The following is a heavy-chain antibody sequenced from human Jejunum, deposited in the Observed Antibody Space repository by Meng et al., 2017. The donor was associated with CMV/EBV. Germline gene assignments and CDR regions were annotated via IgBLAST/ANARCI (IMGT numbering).Heavy chain of an antibody. CDR1: GDSSSSGDYS. J-gene: IGHJ4*02. CDR2: IYYNGNA. V-gene: IGHV4-30-4*08. CDR3: ARGGIFRGIDY. D-gene: IGHD3-10*01. Sequence: QVQAQGPGPRLVTPSQTLSLPFSVSGDSSSSGDYSWIWIRQSPGKGLEWIGYIYYNGNAYYNPSLQSRVSISVDTSKNEFSLNLNSVTAADTALYSCARGGIFRGIDYWGQGTLVTVSS.